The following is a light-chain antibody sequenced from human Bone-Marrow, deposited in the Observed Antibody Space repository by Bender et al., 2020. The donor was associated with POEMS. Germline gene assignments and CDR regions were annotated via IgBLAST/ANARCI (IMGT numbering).Light chain of an antibody. Sequence: SYGLTQPPSVSVSPGHTANITCSGDQLGDQYASWYQLKPGQSPVLVIYEDKRPSGIPERFSGSNSGNIATLTISGTQAIDEAGYYCQSWDTTSDVVFGGGTKLTVL. CDR3: QSWDTTSDVV. CDR1: QLGDQY. V-gene: IGLV3-1*01. J-gene: IGLJ2*01. CDR2: ED.